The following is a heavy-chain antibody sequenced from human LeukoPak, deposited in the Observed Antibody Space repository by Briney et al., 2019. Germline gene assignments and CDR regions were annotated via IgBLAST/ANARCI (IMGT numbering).Heavy chain of an antibody. CDR1: GYTFTSYG. D-gene: IGHD6-6*01. J-gene: IGHJ4*02. CDR3: ARDLLEAARLPNHFDY. V-gene: IGHV1-18*01. Sequence: ASVKVSCKASGYTFTSYGISWVRQAPGQGLEWMGWISAYNGNTNYAQKLQGRVTMTTDTSTSTAYMELRSLRSDDTAVYYCARDLLEAARLPNHFDYWGQGTLVTVSS. CDR2: ISAYNGNT.